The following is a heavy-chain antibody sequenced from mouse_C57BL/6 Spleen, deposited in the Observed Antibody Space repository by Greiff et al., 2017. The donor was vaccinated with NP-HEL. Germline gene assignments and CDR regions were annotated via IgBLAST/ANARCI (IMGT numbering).Heavy chain of an antibody. CDR3: ARGRELFITTDC. J-gene: IGHJ4*01. D-gene: IGHD1-1*01. Sequence: VQLQQSGAELARPGASVKLSCKASGYTFTSYGISWVKQRTGQGLEWIGEIYPRSGNTYYNEKFKGKATLTADKSSSTAYMGLRSLPSEYSAVYFCARGRELFITTDCGGQGTSVTVSS. CDR1: GYTFTSYG. V-gene: IGHV1-81*01. CDR2: IYPRSGNT.